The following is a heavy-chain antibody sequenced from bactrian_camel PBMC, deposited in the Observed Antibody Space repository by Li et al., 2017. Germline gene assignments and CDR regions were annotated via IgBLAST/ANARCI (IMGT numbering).Heavy chain of an antibody. J-gene: IGHJ4*01. D-gene: IGHD6*01. CDR1: GFTFSNYH. CDR2: IDIGGGNT. V-gene: IGHV3S40*01. CDR3: AKPSRYGGSWYGYNY. Sequence: DVQLVESGGGLVKPGGSLRLPCAASGFTFSNYHMSWDRQAPGKGLEWVSTIDIGGGNTYYADSVKGRFTISRDNAKNTVCLQLNSLKTEDMAMYYCAKPSRYGGSWYGYNYWGQGTQVTVS.